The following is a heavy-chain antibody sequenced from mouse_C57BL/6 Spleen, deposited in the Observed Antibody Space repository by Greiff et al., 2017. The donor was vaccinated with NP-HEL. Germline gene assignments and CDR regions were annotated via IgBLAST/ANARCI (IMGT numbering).Heavy chain of an antibody. CDR3: AREGTTVERTRAWFAY. CDR2: IDPSDSYT. V-gene: IGHV1-69*01. J-gene: IGHJ3*01. D-gene: IGHD1-1*01. CDR1: GYTFTSYW. Sequence: QVQLQQPGAELVMPGASVKLSCKASGYTFTSYWMHWVKQRPGQGLEWIGEIDPSDSYTNYNQKFKGKSTLTVDKSSSTAYMQLSSLTSEDSAVYYCAREGTTVERTRAWFAYWGQGTLVTVSA.